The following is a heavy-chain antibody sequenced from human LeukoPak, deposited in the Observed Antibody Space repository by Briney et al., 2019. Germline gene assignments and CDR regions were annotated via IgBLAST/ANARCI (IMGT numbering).Heavy chain of an antibody. CDR1: GFTVSDNF. CDR2: IYTGGTT. CDR3: ARETRYCSSTSCQLDY. Sequence: GGSLRLSCAASGFTVSDNFMSWVRQAPGMALEWVSVIYTGGTTYYANSVKGRFTISRDTSKNTLFLQMNSLRAEDTAVYYCARETRYCSSTSCQLDYWGQGTLVTVSS. D-gene: IGHD2-2*01. V-gene: IGHV3-66*01. J-gene: IGHJ4*02.